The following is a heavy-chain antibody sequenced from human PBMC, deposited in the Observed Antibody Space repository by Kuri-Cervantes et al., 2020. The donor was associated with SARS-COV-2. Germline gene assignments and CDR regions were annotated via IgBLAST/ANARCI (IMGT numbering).Heavy chain of an antibody. CDR1: GFTFSSYA. J-gene: IGHJ4*02. D-gene: IGHD6-13*01. CDR3: ARVRETVAAGMVDY. CDR2: ISSNGGST. Sequence: GESLKISCSASGFTFSSYAMHWVRQAPGKGLEYVSAISSNGGSTYYADSVKGRFTISRDNAKNSLYLQMNSLRAEDTAVYYCARVRETVAAGMVDYWGQGTLVTVSS. V-gene: IGHV3-64*04.